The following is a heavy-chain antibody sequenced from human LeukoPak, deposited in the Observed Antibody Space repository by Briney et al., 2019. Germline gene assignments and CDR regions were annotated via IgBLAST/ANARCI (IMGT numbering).Heavy chain of an antibody. D-gene: IGHD3-10*01. CDR2: IYSSGTT. CDR3: ARSHGSGSYYNLNDY. CDR1: GGSISSYY. J-gene: IGHJ4*02. V-gene: IGHV4-59*01. Sequence: SETLSLTCTVSGGSISSYYWSWIRQPPGKGLEWIGYIYSSGTTNYNPSLRSRVTISVDTSKNQFSLKLSSVTAADTAVYYCARSHGSGSYYNLNDYWGQGTLVTVSS.